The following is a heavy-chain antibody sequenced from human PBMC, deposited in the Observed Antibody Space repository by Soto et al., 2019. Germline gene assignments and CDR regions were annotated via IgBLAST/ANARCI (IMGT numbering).Heavy chain of an antibody. V-gene: IGHV3-30*18. D-gene: IGHD6-13*01. CDR1: GFTFSIFG. CDR2: ISYDGSKT. J-gene: IGHJ2*01. Sequence: PGGSLRLSCAASGFTFSIFGIHWVRHAPGKGLEWVALISYDGSKTFYADSVKGRFTISRDNSKNTLYLHMNSLTIEDAAVYYCAKERIEAAGTNLFDIWGRGTLVTVSS. CDR3: AKERIEAAGTNLFDI.